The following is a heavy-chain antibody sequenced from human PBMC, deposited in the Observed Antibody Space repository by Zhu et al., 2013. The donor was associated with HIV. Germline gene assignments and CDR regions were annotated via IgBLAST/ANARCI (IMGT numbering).Heavy chain of an antibody. CDR3: ARPTSVLGRHDAFDI. CDR2: VYYSGRT. J-gene: IGHJ3*02. Sequence: VQLQESGPGLVKPSETLSLTCTVSGASVGSSYWSWIRQPPGKGLEWIGYVYYSGRTNYNPPLKSRVTISVDTSKNQFSLMLSSVTAADTAVYYCARPTSVLGRHDAFDIWGQGTMVTGLF. D-gene: IGHD1-26*01. CDR1: GASVGSSY. V-gene: IGHV4-59*02.